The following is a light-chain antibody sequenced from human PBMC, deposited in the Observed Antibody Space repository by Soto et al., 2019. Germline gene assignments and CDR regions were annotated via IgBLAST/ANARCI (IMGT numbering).Light chain of an antibody. Sequence: QSVLTQPPSVSADPGQKVTISCSGSSSNIGNNYVSWYQQLPGTAPKLLIYDNNKRPSGIPDRFSGSKSGTSGTLDITGLQTGDEADYYCATWDYSLTGEVFGGGTKVTVL. J-gene: IGLJ2*01. CDR2: DNN. CDR1: SSNIGNNY. V-gene: IGLV1-51*01. CDR3: ATWDYSLTGEV.